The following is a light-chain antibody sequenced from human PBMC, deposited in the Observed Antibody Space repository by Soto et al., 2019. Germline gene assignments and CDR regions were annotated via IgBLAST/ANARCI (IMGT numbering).Light chain of an antibody. V-gene: IGKV1-5*03. J-gene: IGKJ2*01. CDR1: QTINNW. Sequence: DIQMTQSPSTLSASVGDRVTITCRASQTINNWLAWYQQKPGKAPKLLIEEASNSLSGVPSRFSGSGSGTEFTLTISGLQPDDFATYYCQQYDSYSSTFGQGTKLDIK. CDR2: EAS. CDR3: QQYDSYSST.